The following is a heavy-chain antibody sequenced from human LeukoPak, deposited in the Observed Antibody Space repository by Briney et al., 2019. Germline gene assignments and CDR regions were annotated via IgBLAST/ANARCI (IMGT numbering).Heavy chain of an antibody. V-gene: IGHV1-18*01. CDR2: ISAHNGNT. J-gene: IGHJ4*02. D-gene: IGHD6-19*01. Sequence: ASVNVSFKASGYTFTSYGISWVRQAPGQGLEWMGWISAHNGNTNYAQKLQGRVTMTTDTSTSTAYMELRSLRSDDTAVYYCARLVSGCIDYWGQGTLVTVSS. CDR1: GYTFTSYG. CDR3: ARLVSGCIDY.